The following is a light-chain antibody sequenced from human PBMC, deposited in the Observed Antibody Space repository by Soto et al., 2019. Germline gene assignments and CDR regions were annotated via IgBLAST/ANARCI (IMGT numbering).Light chain of an antibody. CDR1: SSNIGNNY. V-gene: IGLV1-51*01. Sequence: QSVLTQPPSVSAARGQKVTISCSGSSSNIGNNYVSWYQQLPGTAPKLLIYDNNKRPSGIPDRFSGSKSGTSATLGITGLQTGDEADYYCGTWDSSLSAVVFGGRTKLTVL. J-gene: IGLJ2*01. CDR3: GTWDSSLSAVV. CDR2: DNN.